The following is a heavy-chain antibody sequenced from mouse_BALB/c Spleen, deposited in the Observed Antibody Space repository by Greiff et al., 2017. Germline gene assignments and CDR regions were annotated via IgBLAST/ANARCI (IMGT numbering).Heavy chain of an antibody. Sequence: VQLVESGPGLVQPSQSLSITCTVSGFSLTSYGVHWVRQSPGKGLEWLGVIWSGGSTDYNAAFISRLSISKDNSKSQVFFKMNSLQANDTAIYYCARNEDYGSYVGGAMDYWGQGTSVTVSS. D-gene: IGHD1-1*01. J-gene: IGHJ4*01. CDR1: GFSLTSYG. CDR3: ARNEDYGSYVGGAMDY. CDR2: IWSGGST. V-gene: IGHV2-2*02.